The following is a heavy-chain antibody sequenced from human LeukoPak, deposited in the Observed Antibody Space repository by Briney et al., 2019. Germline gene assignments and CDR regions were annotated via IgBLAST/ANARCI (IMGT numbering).Heavy chain of an antibody. J-gene: IGHJ6*03. D-gene: IGHD6-13*01. CDR3: ARFVGIAAAGPYYYYYYYMDV. V-gene: IGHV1-8*03. CDR2: MNPNSGNT. CDR1: GYTFTSYD. Sequence: GASVKVSCKASGYTFTSYDINWVRQATGQGLEWMGWMNPNSGNTGYAQKFQGRVTITRNTSISTAYMELSSLRSEDTAVYYCARFVGIAAAGPYYYYYYYMDVWGKGTTVTVSS.